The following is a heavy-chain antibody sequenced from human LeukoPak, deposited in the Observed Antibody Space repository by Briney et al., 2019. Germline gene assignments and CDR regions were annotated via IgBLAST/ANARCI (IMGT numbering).Heavy chain of an antibody. CDR3: ARARPNYYDSSGYYPV. D-gene: IGHD3-22*01. Sequence: ASVKVSCKASGYTFTSYYMHWVRQAPGQGLEWMGWINPNSGGTNYAQKFQGRVTMTRDTSISTAYMELSRLRSDDTAVYYCARARPNYYDSSGYYPVWGQGTLVTVSS. J-gene: IGHJ4*02. CDR1: GYTFTSYY. CDR2: INPNSGGT. V-gene: IGHV1-2*02.